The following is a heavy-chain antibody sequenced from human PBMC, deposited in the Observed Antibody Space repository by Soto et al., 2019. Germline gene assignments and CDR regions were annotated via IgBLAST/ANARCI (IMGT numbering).Heavy chain of an antibody. Sequence: ASVKVSCKASGYTFTGYDMHWVRQAPGQGREWMGWINPNSGGTNYAQKFQGRVTMTRDTSISTAYMELSRLRSDDTAVYYCAREEAARAYYYGMDVWGQGTTVTVSS. D-gene: IGHD6-6*01. CDR2: INPNSGGT. J-gene: IGHJ6*02. CDR3: AREEAARAYYYGMDV. CDR1: GYTFTGYD. V-gene: IGHV1-2*02.